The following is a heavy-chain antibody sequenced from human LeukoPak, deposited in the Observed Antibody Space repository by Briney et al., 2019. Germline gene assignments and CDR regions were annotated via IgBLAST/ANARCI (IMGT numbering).Heavy chain of an antibody. CDR3: AKDGYYGSGYYYYYYMDV. D-gene: IGHD3-10*01. Sequence: GRSLRLSCAASGFTFSSYGMHWVRQAPGKGLEWVAVISYDGSNKYYADSVKGRFTISRDNSKNTLYLQMNSLRAEDTAVYYCAKDGYYGSGYYYYYYMDVWGKGTTVTISS. CDR2: ISYDGSNK. V-gene: IGHV3-30*18. J-gene: IGHJ6*03. CDR1: GFTFSSYG.